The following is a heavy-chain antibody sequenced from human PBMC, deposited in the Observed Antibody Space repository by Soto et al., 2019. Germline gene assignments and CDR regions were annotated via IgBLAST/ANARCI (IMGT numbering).Heavy chain of an antibody. D-gene: IGHD2-15*01. CDR2: IIPIFGTA. V-gene: IGHV1-69*12. CDR3: ARDRVVVAAYYYYYGMDV. Sequence: QVQLVQSGAEVKKPGSSVKVSCKASGGTFSSYAISWVQQAPGQGLEWMGGIIPIFGTANYAQKFQGRVTITADESTSTAYMELSSLRSEDTAVYYCARDRVVVAAYYYYYGMDVWGQGTTVTVSS. CDR1: GGTFSSYA. J-gene: IGHJ6*02.